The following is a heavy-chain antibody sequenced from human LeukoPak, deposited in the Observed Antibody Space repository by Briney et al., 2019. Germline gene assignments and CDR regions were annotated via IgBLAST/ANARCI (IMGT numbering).Heavy chain of an antibody. CDR2: IYYSGST. CDR3: ARSIVVVPAAIYYFDY. J-gene: IGHJ4*02. Sequence: PSETLSLTCTVSGGSISSYYWSWIRQPPGKRLEWSGYIYYSGSTNYNPSLKSRVTISVDTSKNQFSLKLSSVTAADTAVYYCARSIVVVPAAIYYFDYWGQGTLVTVSS. CDR1: GGSISSYY. V-gene: IGHV4-59*01. D-gene: IGHD2-2*01.